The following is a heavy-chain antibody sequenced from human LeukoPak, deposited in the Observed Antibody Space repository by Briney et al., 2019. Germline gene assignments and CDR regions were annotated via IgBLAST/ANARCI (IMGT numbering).Heavy chain of an antibody. CDR1: GYSFTSYW. Sequence: GESLKISCKGFGYSFTSYWIGWVRHMPGKGLEWMGIIYPGDSDTRYSPSFQGQVTISADKSISTAYLQWSSLKASDTDMYYCASALRGYSYGFDCWGEGTLVTVSS. CDR2: IYPGDSDT. J-gene: IGHJ4*02. V-gene: IGHV5-51*01. D-gene: IGHD5-18*01. CDR3: ASALRGYSYGFDC.